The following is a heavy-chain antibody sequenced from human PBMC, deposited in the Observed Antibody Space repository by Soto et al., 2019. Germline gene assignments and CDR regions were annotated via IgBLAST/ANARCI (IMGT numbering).Heavy chain of an antibody. CDR2: IIPIFGTA. CDR3: ARPGYNKDY. J-gene: IGHJ4*02. V-gene: IGHV1-69*13. D-gene: IGHD5-18*01. CDR1: GGTFSSYA. Sequence: GASVKVSCKASGGTFSSYAISWVRQAPGQGPEWMGGIIPIFGTANYAQKFQGRVTITADESTSTAYMELSSLRSEDTAAYYCARPGYNKDYWGQGTLVTVSS.